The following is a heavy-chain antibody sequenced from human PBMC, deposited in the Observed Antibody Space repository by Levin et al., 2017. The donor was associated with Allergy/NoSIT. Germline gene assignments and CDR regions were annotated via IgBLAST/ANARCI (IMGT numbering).Heavy chain of an antibody. CDR1: GGYISTNKW. V-gene: IGHV4-4*02. CDR2: IYHNGNT. CDR3: ARESIVRGGSGDYFDY. Sequence: PSETLSLTCTVSGGYISTNKWWTWVRQPPGKGLEWIGEIYHNGNTNYNASLKSRLTMSVDQSRNQFSLNLTSVTAGDTAINYFARESIVRGGSGDYFDYWGQGARVTVSS. J-gene: IGHJ4*02. D-gene: IGHD3-10*01.